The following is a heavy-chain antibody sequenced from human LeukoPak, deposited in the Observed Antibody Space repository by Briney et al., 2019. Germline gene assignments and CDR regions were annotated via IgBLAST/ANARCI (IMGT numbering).Heavy chain of an antibody. V-gene: IGHV3-64*01. J-gene: IGHJ4*02. CDR1: GFTFSTYT. Sequence: GGSLRLSCAASGFTFSTYTMHWVRQTPGKGLEYVSAISSDGGSTYYANSVQGRFTISRDNSKNTLYLQLGCLRAEDMAMYYCARDRCSGGSCYWRVFDNWGQGTLVTVSS. CDR2: ISSDGGST. D-gene: IGHD2-15*01. CDR3: ARDRCSGGSCYWRVFDN.